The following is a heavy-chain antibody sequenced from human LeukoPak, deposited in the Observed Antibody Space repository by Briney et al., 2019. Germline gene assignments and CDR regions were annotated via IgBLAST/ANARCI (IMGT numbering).Heavy chain of an antibody. Sequence: SETLSLTCTVSGGSISSSSYYWGWIRQPPGKGLEWIGSIYYSGSTYYNPSLKSRVTISVDTSKNQLSLKLSSVTAADTAVYYCARHGVGSGWYFDYWGQGTLVTVSS. V-gene: IGHV4-39*01. CDR2: IYYSGST. J-gene: IGHJ4*02. D-gene: IGHD6-19*01. CDR1: GGSISSSSYY. CDR3: ARHGVGSGWYFDY.